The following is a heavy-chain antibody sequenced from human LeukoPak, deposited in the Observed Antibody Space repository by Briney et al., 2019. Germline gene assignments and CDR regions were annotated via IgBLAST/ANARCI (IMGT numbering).Heavy chain of an antibody. J-gene: IGHJ4*02. V-gene: IGHV3-48*03. D-gene: IGHD3-22*01. Sequence: GGSLRLSCAASGFDFGAYEMNWVRQAPGKGPEWVAYFAGSDTTKYYADSVRGRFTISRDNAKKSLYLQMNSLRAEDTAFYYCTTLGYHLDSWGQGTLVTVSS. CDR3: TTLGYHLDS. CDR2: FAGSDTTK. CDR1: GFDFGAYE.